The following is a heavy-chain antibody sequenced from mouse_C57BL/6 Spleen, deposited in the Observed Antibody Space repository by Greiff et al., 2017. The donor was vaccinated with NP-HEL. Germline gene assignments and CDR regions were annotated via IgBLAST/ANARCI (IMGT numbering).Heavy chain of an antibody. V-gene: IGHV1-69*01. J-gene: IGHJ4*01. Sequence: QVQLKQPGAELVMPGASVKLSCKASGYTFTSYWMHWVKQRPGQGLEWIGEIDPSDSYTNYNQKFKGKSTLTVDKSSSTAYMQLSSLTSEDSAVYYCARSQLRLRPYAMDYWGQGTSVTVSS. CDR2: IDPSDSYT. CDR3: ARSQLRLRPYAMDY. D-gene: IGHD3-2*02. CDR1: GYTFTSYW.